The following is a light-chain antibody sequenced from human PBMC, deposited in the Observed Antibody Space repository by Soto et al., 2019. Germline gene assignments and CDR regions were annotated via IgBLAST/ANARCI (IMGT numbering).Light chain of an antibody. Sequence: IQMTQSPSTLSASVGDRVTITCRASQSVSSWLAWYQQKPGKVPKLLIYDASTLESGVPSTFGGSGSGTEFTLTISSLEPEDFAVYYCQQRSNWPPALSFGGGTKVEI. J-gene: IGKJ4*01. CDR1: QSVSSW. CDR3: QQRSNWPPALS. V-gene: IGKV1-5*01. CDR2: DAS.